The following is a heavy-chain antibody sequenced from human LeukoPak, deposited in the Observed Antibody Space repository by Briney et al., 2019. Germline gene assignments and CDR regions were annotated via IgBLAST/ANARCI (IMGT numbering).Heavy chain of an antibody. Sequence: GGSLRLSCAASGFSFSSYAMRWVRQAPGKGLEWVSAISGSGGSTYYADSVKGRFTISRDNSKNTVYLQVNSLTAEDTALYYCAKVRVSSGWYIDYWGQGTLVTVSS. CDR3: AKVRVSSGWYIDY. J-gene: IGHJ4*02. CDR2: ISGSGGST. D-gene: IGHD6-19*01. V-gene: IGHV3-23*01. CDR1: GFSFSSYA.